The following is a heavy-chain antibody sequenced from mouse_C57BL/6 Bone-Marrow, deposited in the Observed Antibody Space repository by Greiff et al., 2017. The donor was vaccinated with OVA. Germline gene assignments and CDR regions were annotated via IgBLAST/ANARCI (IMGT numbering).Heavy chain of an antibody. CDR2: INPSSGYT. J-gene: IGHJ4*01. V-gene: IGHV1-4*01. CDR1: GYTFTSYT. Sequence: QVHVKQSGAELARPGASVKMSCKASGYTFTSYTMHWVKQRPGQGLEWIGYINPSSGYTKYNQKFKDKATLTADKSSSTAYMQLSSLTSEDSAVYYCARYSHAMDYWGQGTSVTVSS. CDR3: ARYSHAMDY.